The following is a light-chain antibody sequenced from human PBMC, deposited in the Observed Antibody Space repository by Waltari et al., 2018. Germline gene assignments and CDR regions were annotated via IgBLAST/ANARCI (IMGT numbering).Light chain of an antibody. Sequence: QSALTQPASVSGSPGQSITISCTGTSSDVGSYNLVSWYQQHPGKAPKLGIYEGSKQPSGVSNRFSGSKSGNTDSLTISGLQAEDEADYYCCSYAGSSTWVFGGGTKLTVL. CDR1: SSDVGSYNL. CDR3: CSYAGSSTWV. V-gene: IGLV2-23*01. J-gene: IGLJ3*02. CDR2: EGS.